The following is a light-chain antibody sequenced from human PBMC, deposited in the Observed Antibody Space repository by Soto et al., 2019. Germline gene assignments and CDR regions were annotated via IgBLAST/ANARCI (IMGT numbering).Light chain of an antibody. CDR2: QDS. V-gene: IGLV3-1*01. CDR1: KLGHKY. Sequence: SYELTQPPSVSVSPGQTATITCSGDKLGHKYACWYQQKPGQSPVLVIYQDSKRPSGIPERFSGSNSGNTATLTISGTQAMDEADYYCQAWGSSTVVFGGGTKRTVL. CDR3: QAWGSSTVV. J-gene: IGLJ2*01.